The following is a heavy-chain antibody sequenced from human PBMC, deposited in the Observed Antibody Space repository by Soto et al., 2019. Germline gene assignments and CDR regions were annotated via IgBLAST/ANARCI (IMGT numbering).Heavy chain of an antibody. V-gene: IGHV4-34*01. CDR1: GMSFSGYY. D-gene: IGHD5-12*01. Sequence: TAETLCLTCAVYGMSFSGYYWTWIRQPPGKGLEWDGEINSSGSTNYNPSLKSRGTISVETSKNQCSLKLSSVTAADTAVYYCARQGLGEDSGYDYTWFDPWGQGTLVTVSS. CDR3: ARQGLGEDSGYDYTWFDP. CDR2: INSSGST. J-gene: IGHJ5*02.